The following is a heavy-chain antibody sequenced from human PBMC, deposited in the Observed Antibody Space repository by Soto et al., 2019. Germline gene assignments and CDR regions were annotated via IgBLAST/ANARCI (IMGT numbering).Heavy chain of an antibody. D-gene: IGHD6-13*01. J-gene: IGHJ6*04. CDR1: GFTFSSYA. CDR3: AKDRGISSSWYGGDYYYYYGMDV. Sequence: GGSLRLSCAASGFTFSSYAMSWVRQAPGKGLEWVSAISGSGGSTYYADSVKGRFTISRDNSKNTLYLQMNSLRAEDTAVYYCAKDRGISSSWYGGDYYYYYGMDVWGKGTTVTVSS. V-gene: IGHV3-23*01. CDR2: ISGSGGST.